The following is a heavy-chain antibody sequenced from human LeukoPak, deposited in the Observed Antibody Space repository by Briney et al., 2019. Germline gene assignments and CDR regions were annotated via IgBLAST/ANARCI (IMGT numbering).Heavy chain of an antibody. D-gene: IGHD5-18*01. CDR2: IYYSGST. V-gene: IGHV4-61*10. Sequence: PSQTLSLTCTVSSGSISSGSYFWTWIRQPAGKGLEWIGYIYYSGSTNYNPSLKSRVTISVDTSKNQFSLKLSSVTAADTAVYYCARSGSYGDFDYWGQGTLVTVSS. CDR3: ARSGSYGDFDY. J-gene: IGHJ4*02. CDR1: SGSISSGSYF.